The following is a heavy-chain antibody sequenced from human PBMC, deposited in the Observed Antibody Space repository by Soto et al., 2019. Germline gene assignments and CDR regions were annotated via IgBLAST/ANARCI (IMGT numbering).Heavy chain of an antibody. D-gene: IGHD2-8*01. CDR1: GDSITSGDYY. V-gene: IGHV4-30-4*01. CDR3: ASFVGLLWGGVSPAESWGSYYFDN. CDR2: IYYSGNT. J-gene: IGHJ4*02. Sequence: SETLSLTCTVSGDSITSGDYYWSWIRQPPGKGLEWIGYIYYSGNTNYNSSLKSRVIMSVDTSKNQFSLKLTSVTAADTAVYYCASFVGLLWGGVSPAESWGSYYFDNWGQGTLVT.